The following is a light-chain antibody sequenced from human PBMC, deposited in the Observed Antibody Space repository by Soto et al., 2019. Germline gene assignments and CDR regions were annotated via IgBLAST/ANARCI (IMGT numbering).Light chain of an antibody. Sequence: IQMTQSPSTLSASVGEKVTITCRASQGVGVWLAWYQQKPGKAPKHLISDASDLQRGVPSRFNGSGSGTEFTLSINSLQSDDFATYYCQQYDIYSGTFGQGTRVEIK. V-gene: IGKV1-5*01. J-gene: IGKJ1*01. CDR1: QGVGVW. CDR3: QQYDIYSGT. CDR2: DAS.